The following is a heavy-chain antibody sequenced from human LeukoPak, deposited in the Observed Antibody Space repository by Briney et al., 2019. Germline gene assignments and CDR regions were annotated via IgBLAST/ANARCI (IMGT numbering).Heavy chain of an antibody. CDR3: ARDRDYYAVDS. Sequence: GGSLRLSCAASGFTFSSCSMNWVRQAPGKGLEWVSYISSSSSTIYYADSVKGRFTISRDNAKNSLYLQMNSLRAEDTAVYYCARDRDYYAVDSWGQGTLVTVSS. CDR1: GFTFSSCS. V-gene: IGHV3-48*04. J-gene: IGHJ4*02. CDR2: ISSSSSTI. D-gene: IGHD3-22*01.